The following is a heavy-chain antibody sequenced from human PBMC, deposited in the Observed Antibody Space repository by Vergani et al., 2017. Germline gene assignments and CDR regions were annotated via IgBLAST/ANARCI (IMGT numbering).Heavy chain of an antibody. D-gene: IGHD1-1*01. CDR2: IRNKANDYTT. V-gene: IGHV3-72*01. CDR3: VKVKGSNWNDHLYDI. CDR1: VFIFSDHY. Sequence: EVKVVESGGGLVQPGGSLRLSCAASVFIFSDHYMDWVRQATGKGLEWVGRIRNKANDYTTQYAASVKGRFTISRDDSKSYPYLQMNSLQTEDTALYYCVKVKGSNWNDHLYDIWGQGTLVTVSS. J-gene: IGHJ3*02.